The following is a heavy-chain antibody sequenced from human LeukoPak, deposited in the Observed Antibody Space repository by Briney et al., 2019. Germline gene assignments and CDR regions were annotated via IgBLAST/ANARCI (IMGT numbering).Heavy chain of an antibody. J-gene: IGHJ4*02. D-gene: IGHD6-19*01. CDR2: ISSSGSTI. CDR3: ARDRQWQIFDY. CDR1: GFTFSSYE. Sequence: PGGSLRLSCAASGFTFSSYEMNWVRQAPGKGLEWVSYISSSGSTIYCADSVKGRFTISRDNAKNSLYLQMNSLRAEDTAVYYCARDRQWQIFDYWGQGTLVTVSS. V-gene: IGHV3-48*03.